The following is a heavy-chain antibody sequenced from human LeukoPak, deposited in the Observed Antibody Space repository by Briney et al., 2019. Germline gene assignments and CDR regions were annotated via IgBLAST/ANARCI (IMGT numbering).Heavy chain of an antibody. D-gene: IGHD3-10*01. CDR3: ARGRPYYYGLGSYYKNYYYYYGMDV. J-gene: IGHJ6*02. CDR2: INHSGST. Sequence: KASETLSLTCAVYGGSFSGYYWSWIRQPPGKGLEWIGEINHSGSTNYNPSLKSRVTISVDTSKNQFSLKLSSVTAADTAVYYCARGRPYYYGLGSYYKNYYYYYGMDVWGQGTTVTVSS. CDR1: GGSFSGYY. V-gene: IGHV4-34*01.